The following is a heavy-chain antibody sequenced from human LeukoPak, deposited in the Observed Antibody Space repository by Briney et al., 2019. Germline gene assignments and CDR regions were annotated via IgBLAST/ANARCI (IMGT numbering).Heavy chain of an antibody. D-gene: IGHD3-16*02. CDR3: ARGTAGYHSSYFDY. V-gene: IGHV3-74*01. CDR1: GFTFSSHW. Sequence: PGGSLRLSCAASGFTFSSHWMHWVRQAPGKGLVWVSRINSDGSSISYADSVKGRFTISRDNAENTLYLQMNSLRAEDTAVYYCARGTAGYHSSYFDYWGQGTLVTVSS. J-gene: IGHJ4*02. CDR2: INSDGSSI.